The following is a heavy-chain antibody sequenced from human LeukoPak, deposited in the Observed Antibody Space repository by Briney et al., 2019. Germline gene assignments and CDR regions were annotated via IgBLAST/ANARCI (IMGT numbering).Heavy chain of an antibody. V-gene: IGHV3-30*18. CDR3: AKGWKVRATPFDY. CDR2: MSYDGSNK. J-gene: IGHJ4*02. Sequence: GGSLRLSCAASGFTFSSYGMHWVRQAPGKGLEWVAVMSYDGSNKYYADSVKGRFTISRDNSKNTLYLQMNSLRAEDTAVYYCAKGWKVRATPFDYWGQGTLVTVSS. CDR1: GFTFSSYG. D-gene: IGHD2-15*01.